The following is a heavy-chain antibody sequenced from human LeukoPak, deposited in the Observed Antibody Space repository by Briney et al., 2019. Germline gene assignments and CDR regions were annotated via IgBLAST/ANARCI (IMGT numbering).Heavy chain of an antibody. D-gene: IGHD2-2*01. CDR2: IYYSGST. V-gene: IGHV4-39*07. J-gene: IGHJ5*02. CDR3: ARDIVVVPAAGNDKTQIQRRRWFDP. CDR1: GGSISSSSYY. Sequence: PSETLSLTCTVSGGSISSSSYYWGWIRQPPGKGLEWIGSIYYSGSTYYNPSLKSRVTISVDTSKNQFSLKLSSVTAADTAVYYCARDIVVVPAAGNDKTQIQRRRWFDPWGQGTLVTVSS.